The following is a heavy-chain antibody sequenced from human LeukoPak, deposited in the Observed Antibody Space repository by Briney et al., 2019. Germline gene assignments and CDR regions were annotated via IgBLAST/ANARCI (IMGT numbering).Heavy chain of an antibody. J-gene: IGHJ5*02. CDR2: INPSGGST. CDR1: GYTFTSYY. CDR3: ARVSCSGGSCPRGPFDP. D-gene: IGHD2-15*01. V-gene: IGHV1-46*01. Sequence: ASVKVSCKASGYTFTSYYMHWVRQAPGQGLEWTGIINPSGGSTSYAQKFQGRVTMTRDTSTSTVYTELSSLRSEDTAVYYCARVSCSGGSCPRGPFDPWGQGTLVTVSS.